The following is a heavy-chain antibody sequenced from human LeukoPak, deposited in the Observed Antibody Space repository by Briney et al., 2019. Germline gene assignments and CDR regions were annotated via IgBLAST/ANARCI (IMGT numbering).Heavy chain of an antibody. V-gene: IGHV1-8*01. J-gene: IGHJ6*03. CDR1: GYTFTSYD. Sequence: ASVKVSCKASGYTFTSYDINWVRQATGQGLEWMGWMNPNSGNTGYAQRFQGRVTMTRNTSISTAYMELSSLRSEDTAVYYCAREAHSISWTTYYYYYYMDVWGKGTTVTVSS. D-gene: IGHD6-13*01. CDR3: AREAHSISWTTYYYYYYMDV. CDR2: MNPNSGNT.